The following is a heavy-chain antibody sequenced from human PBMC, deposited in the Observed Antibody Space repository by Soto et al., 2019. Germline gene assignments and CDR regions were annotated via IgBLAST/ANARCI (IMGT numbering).Heavy chain of an antibody. D-gene: IGHD3-3*01. CDR1: GGTFSSYT. V-gene: IGHV1-69*02. Sequence: QVQLVQSGAEVKKPGSSVKVSRKASGGTFSSYTISWVRQAPGQGLEWMGRIIPILGIANYAQKFQGRVTITADKSTSTAYMELSSLRSEDTAVYYCASPRSGYYISLSEYFQHWGQGTLVTVSS. CDR3: ASPRSGYYISLSEYFQH. CDR2: IIPILGIA. J-gene: IGHJ1*01.